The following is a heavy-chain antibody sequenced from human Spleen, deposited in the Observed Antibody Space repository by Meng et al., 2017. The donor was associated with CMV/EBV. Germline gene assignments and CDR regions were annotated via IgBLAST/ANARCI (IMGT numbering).Heavy chain of an antibody. Sequence: GESLKISCAASGFTFSGYAMHWVRQAPGKGLEWVAFIRYDGSNKYYADSVKGRFTISRDNSKNTLYLQMNSLRAEDTAVYYCAKDNSRLGITYFDYWGQGTLVTVSS. CDR1: GFTFSGYA. CDR3: AKDNSRLGITYFDY. J-gene: IGHJ4*02. D-gene: IGHD7-27*01. CDR2: IRYDGSNK. V-gene: IGHV3-30*02.